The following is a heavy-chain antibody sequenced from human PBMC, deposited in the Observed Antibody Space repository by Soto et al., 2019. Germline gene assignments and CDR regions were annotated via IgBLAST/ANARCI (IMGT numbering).Heavy chain of an antibody. CDR3: ASAQTSPSLFDY. J-gene: IGHJ4*02. CDR2: ISTSSTYI. Sequence: GGSLRLSCAASGFPFSTYTMNWVRPAPGKGLEWVSSISTSSTYIYYADSVKGRFTISRDNAQNSLYLQMNSLRAEDTAVYYCASAQTSPSLFDYRGQGSSVIVSS. D-gene: IGHD1-7*01. CDR1: GFPFSTYT. V-gene: IGHV3-21*01.